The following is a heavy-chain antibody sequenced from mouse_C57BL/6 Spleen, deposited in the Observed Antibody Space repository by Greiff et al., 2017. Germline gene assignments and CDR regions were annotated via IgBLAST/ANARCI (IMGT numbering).Heavy chain of an antibody. V-gene: IGHV1-53*01. CDR1: GYTFTSYW. J-gene: IGHJ4*01. CDR2: INPSNGGT. D-gene: IGHD1-1*01. CDR3: ARATSYYAMDY. Sequence: QVHVKQPGTELVKPGASVKLSCKASGYTFTSYWMHWVKQRPGQGLEWIGNINPSNGGTNYNEKFKSKATLTVDKSSSTAYMQLSSLTSEDSAVYYCARATSYYAMDYWGQGTSVTVSS.